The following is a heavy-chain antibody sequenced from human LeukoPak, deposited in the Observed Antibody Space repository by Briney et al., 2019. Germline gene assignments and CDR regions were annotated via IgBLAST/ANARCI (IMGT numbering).Heavy chain of an antibody. CDR3: TTEQWLTDY. D-gene: IGHD6-19*01. V-gene: IGHV3-15*01. Sequence: GGSLRLSCAASGFTFSNAWMSWVRQAPGKGLEWVGRIKSKTDGGTTDFAAPVKGRFTISRDDSKNTLYLQMNSLKIEDTALYYCTTEQWLTDYWSQGTLVTVSS. CDR2: IKSKTDGGTT. CDR1: GFTFSNAW. J-gene: IGHJ4*02.